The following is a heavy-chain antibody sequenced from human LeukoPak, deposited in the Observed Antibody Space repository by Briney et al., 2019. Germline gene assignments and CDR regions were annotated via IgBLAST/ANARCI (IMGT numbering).Heavy chain of an antibody. Sequence: GGSLRLSCATSGFTFSSYALTWVRQAPGMGLEWVSAISGSGDTTYYADSVKGRFTISRDNSKNTLYLQMNSLRAEDTAVYYCASPRYNWNYGDYYGMDVWGQGTTVTVSS. CDR1: GFTFSSYA. CDR3: ASPRYNWNYGDYYGMDV. D-gene: IGHD1-7*01. V-gene: IGHV3-23*01. J-gene: IGHJ6*02. CDR2: ISGSGDTT.